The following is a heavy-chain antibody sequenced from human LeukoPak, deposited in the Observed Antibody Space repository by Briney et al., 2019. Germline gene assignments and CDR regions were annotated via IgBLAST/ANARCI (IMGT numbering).Heavy chain of an antibody. CDR3: ARGQRYDVLTGRFFNWFDP. J-gene: IGHJ5*02. V-gene: IGHV4-34*01. Sequence: SETLSLTCAVYGGSFSGYYWSWIRQPPGKGLEWIGEINHSGSTNYNPSVKSRVTISLDTSNNQFSLKLTSVTAADTAVYYCARGQRYDVLTGRFFNWFDPWGQGTLVTVSS. D-gene: IGHD3-9*01. CDR1: GGSFSGYY. CDR2: INHSGST.